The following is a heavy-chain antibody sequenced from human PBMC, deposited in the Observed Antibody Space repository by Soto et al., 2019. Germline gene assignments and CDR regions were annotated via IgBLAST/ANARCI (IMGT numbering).Heavy chain of an antibody. CDR2: ISSSSSYI. CDR1: GFTFSSYS. Sequence: GGSLRLSCAPSGFTFSSYSMNWVRQAPGKGLEWVSSISSSSSYIYYADSVKGRFTISRDNAKNSLYLQMNSLRAEDTAVYYCAGGGIAARRGGYWGQGTLVTVSS. J-gene: IGHJ4*02. CDR3: AGGGIAARRGGY. V-gene: IGHV3-21*01. D-gene: IGHD6-6*01.